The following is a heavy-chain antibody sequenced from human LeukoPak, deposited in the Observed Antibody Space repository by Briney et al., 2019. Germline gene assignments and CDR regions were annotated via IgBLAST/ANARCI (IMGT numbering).Heavy chain of an antibody. J-gene: IGHJ5*02. Sequence: GGSLRLSCAASGFTFSDYYMSWIRQAPGKGLEWVSGISWNSGSIGYADSVKGRFTISRDNAKNSLYLQMNSLRAEDTALYYCAKDGADYGDYVGGWFDPWGQGTLVTVSS. V-gene: IGHV3-9*01. CDR1: GFTFSDYY. CDR2: ISWNSGSI. D-gene: IGHD4-17*01. CDR3: AKDGADYGDYVGGWFDP.